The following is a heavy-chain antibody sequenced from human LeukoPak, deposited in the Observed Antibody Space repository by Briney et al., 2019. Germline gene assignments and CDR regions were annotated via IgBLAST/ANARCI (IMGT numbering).Heavy chain of an antibody. V-gene: IGHV1-2*06. CDR3: ARRPPPPYCSGGSRYSVGAFDI. CDR2: INPNSGGT. D-gene: IGHD2-15*01. Sequence: ASVKVSCKASGYTFTGYYMHWVRQAPGQGLEWMGRINPNSGGTNYAQKFQGRVTMTRDTSISTAYMELSRLRSDDTAVYYCARRPPPPYCSGGSRYSVGAFDIWGQGTMVTVSS. CDR1: GYTFTGYY. J-gene: IGHJ3*02.